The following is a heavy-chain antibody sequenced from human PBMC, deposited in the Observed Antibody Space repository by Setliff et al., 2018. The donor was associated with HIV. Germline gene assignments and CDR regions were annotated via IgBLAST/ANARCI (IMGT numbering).Heavy chain of an antibody. J-gene: IGHJ6*02. V-gene: IGHV4-61*02. CDR2: IYNSGST. Sequence: SETLSLTCSVSGGSISSGSYYWSWIRQPAGKGLEWIGRIYNSGSTIYNPSLKSRVTLSLDTSKNQFSLKLSSVTAADTAVYYCARGYSGYVGFTSMDVWGQGTTVTVSS. CDR3: ARGYSGYVGFTSMDV. D-gene: IGHD1-26*01. CDR1: GGSISSGSYY.